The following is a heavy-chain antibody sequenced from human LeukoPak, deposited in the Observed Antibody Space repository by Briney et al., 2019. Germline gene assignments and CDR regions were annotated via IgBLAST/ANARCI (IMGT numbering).Heavy chain of an antibody. V-gene: IGHV1-18*01. CDR1: GYTFTSYG. CDR2: ISAYNGNT. Sequence: ASVKVSCKASGYTFTSYGISWVRQAPGQGLEWMGWISAYNGNTNYAQKLQGRVTMTTDTSTSTAYMELRSLRSDDTAVYYCARPGERSRRDWNLDQWGQGTLVTVSS. D-gene: IGHD1-1*01. J-gene: IGHJ4*02. CDR3: ARPGERSRRDWNLDQ.